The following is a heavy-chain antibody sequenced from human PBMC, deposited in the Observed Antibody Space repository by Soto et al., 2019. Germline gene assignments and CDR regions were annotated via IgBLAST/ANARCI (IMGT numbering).Heavy chain of an antibody. CDR3: AKVFLGQWLVYYFDY. CDR1: GFTFSSYG. CDR2: ISYDGSNK. D-gene: IGHD6-19*01. J-gene: IGHJ4*02. V-gene: IGHV3-30*18. Sequence: QVQLVESGGGVVQPGRSLRLSCAASGFTFSSYGMHWVRQAPGKGLEWVAVISYDGSNKYYADSVKGRFTISRDNSKNTLYLQMNSLRAEDTAVYYCAKVFLGQWLVYYFDYWGQGTLVTVSS.